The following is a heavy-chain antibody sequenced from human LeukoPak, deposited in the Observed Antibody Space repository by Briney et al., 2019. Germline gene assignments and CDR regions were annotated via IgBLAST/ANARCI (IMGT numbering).Heavy chain of an antibody. CDR3: VRDSQRHAFDY. D-gene: IGHD6-25*01. J-gene: IGHJ4*02. V-gene: IGHV7-4-1*02. Sequence: ASVKVSCKASGYTFTNYAMNWVRQAPGQGLEWMGWINTNTGNPTYAQGFTGRFVFSLDTSVSTAYLQISSLKAEDTAVYYCVRDSQRHAFDYWGQGTLVTVSS. CDR1: GYTFTNYA. CDR2: INTNTGNP.